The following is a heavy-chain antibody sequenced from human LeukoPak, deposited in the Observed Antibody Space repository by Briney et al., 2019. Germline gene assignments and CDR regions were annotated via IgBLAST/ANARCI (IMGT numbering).Heavy chain of an antibody. D-gene: IGHD3-9*01. Sequence: SETLSLTCAVYGGSFSGYYWSWIRQSPGKGLEWIGEINHSGSTNYNPSLKSRVTISVDTSKNQFSLKLSSVTAADTAVYYCARERYDRRFGYWGQGTLVTVSS. V-gene: IGHV4-34*01. CDR2: INHSGST. J-gene: IGHJ4*02. CDR3: ARERYDRRFGY. CDR1: GGSFSGYY.